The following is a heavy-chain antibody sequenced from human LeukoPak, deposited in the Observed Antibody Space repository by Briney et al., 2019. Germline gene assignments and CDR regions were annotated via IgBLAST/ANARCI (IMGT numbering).Heavy chain of an antibody. D-gene: IGHD1-26*01. CDR1: GFTFSSYG. V-gene: IGHV3-30*02. CDR2: IRYDGSNK. CDR3: AKDTFSGSYGTFDY. J-gene: IGHJ4*02. Sequence: PGGSLRLSCAASGFTFSSYGMQWVRQAPGKGLEWVAFIRYDGSNKYYADSVKGRFTISRDNSKNTLYLQMNSLRAEDTAVYYCAKDTFSGSYGTFDYWGQGTLVTVSS.